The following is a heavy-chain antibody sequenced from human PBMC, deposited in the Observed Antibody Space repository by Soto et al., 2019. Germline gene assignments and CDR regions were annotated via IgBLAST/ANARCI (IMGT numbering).Heavy chain of an antibody. CDR1: GGSITSQNC. J-gene: IGHJ5*02. CDR2: VYHSGTT. CDR3: ARDRTSAGGYSRRWFDP. V-gene: IGHV4-4*02. Sequence: PSETLSLTCAVSGGSITSQNCGSWVRQSPGKGLEWIGEVYHSGTTHYNPSLKSRVTISVDKATNQFSLQLTSVTAADTAVYYCARDRTSAGGYSRRWFDPWGQGTLLT. D-gene: IGHD5-18*01.